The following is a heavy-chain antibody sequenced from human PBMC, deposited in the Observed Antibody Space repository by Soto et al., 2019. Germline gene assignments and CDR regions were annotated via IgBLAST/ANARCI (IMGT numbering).Heavy chain of an antibody. V-gene: IGHV4-39*01. D-gene: IGHD6-13*01. CDR2: IYYSGST. CDR1: GGSISSSSYY. Sequence: SETLSLTCTVSGGSISSSSYYWGWIRQPPGKGLEWIGSIYYSGSTYYNPSLKSRVTISVDTSKNQFSLKLSSVTAADTAVYYCARHRSSMIRIAAAGRGNWFDPWGQRTLVTVSS. J-gene: IGHJ5*02. CDR3: ARHRSSMIRIAAAGRGNWFDP.